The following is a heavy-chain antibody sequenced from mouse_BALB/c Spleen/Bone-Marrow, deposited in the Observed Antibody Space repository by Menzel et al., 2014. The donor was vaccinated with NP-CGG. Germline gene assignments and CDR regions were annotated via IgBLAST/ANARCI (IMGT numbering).Heavy chain of an antibody. J-gene: IGHJ2*01. D-gene: IGHD2-14*01. Sequence: VHVKQSGPELVKPGASVKMSCKASGYTFTSYVMHWVKQKPGQGLEWIGYINPYNDGTKYNEKFKGMATLTSDRSSSTAYMELSSLTSEDSAVYYCAKGGNHRYDFDYWGQGTTLTVSS. CDR3: AKGGNHRYDFDY. CDR2: INPYNDGT. CDR1: GYTFTSYV. V-gene: IGHV1-14*01.